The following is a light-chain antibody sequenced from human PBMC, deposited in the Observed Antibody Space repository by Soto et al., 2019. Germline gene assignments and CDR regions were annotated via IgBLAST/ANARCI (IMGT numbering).Light chain of an antibody. J-gene: IGKJ2*01. V-gene: IGKV4-1*01. CDR1: QRVLYSSNNKNY. CDR3: QQYYSTPS. Sequence: DIVMTQSPDSLAVSLGERATINCKSSQRVLYSSNNKNYLAWYQQKPGQPPKLLIYWASTRESGVPDRFSGSGSGTDFTLTISSLQAEDVAVYYCQQYYSTPSFAQGTTLEIK. CDR2: WAS.